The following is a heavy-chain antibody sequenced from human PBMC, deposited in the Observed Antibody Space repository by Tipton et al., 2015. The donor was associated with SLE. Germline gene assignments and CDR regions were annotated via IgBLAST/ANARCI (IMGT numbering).Heavy chain of an antibody. J-gene: IGHJ4*02. CDR2: VIPIFGTA. D-gene: IGHD1-26*01. V-gene: IGHV1-69*01. CDR1: GGTFSSYA. Sequence: QLVQSGTEVKKPGSSVRVSCKASGGTFSSYAISWVRQAPGQGLEWMGGVIPIFGTANYAQKFQGRVTITADESTSTAYMELSSLRSEDTAVYYCARLVGATTGASFDYWGQGTLVTVSS. CDR3: ARLVGATTGASFDY.